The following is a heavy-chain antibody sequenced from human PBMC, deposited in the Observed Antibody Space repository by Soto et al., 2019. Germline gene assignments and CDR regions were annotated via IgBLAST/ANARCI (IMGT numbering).Heavy chain of an antibody. V-gene: IGHV3-72*01. CDR1: GLIFSDRY. Sequence: EVQLVESGGGLVQPGGSLRLSCAASGLIFSDRYMDWVRQTPGKGLEWLGRIRNRANSYSTEYAASVRGRFTISRDDSNNLLYLHMSSLKTEDTAVYYCATIDMVEKFDPRGQGILVTVSS. CDR3: ATIDMVEKFDP. D-gene: IGHD3-10*01. J-gene: IGHJ5*02. CDR2: IRNRANSYST.